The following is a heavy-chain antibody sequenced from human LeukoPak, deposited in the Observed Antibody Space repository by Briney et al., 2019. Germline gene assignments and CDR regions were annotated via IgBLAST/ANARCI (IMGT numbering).Heavy chain of an antibody. CDR1: GGSISPYY. Sequence: SETLSLTCTVSGGSISPYYWSWIRQPPGKGLEWIGTIYYSGSTYYNPSLKSRVTISVDTSNDQFSLKLSSVTAADTAVYYCATYCSSTSCPHRRAFDIWGQGTMVTVSS. CDR2: IYYSGST. D-gene: IGHD2-2*01. J-gene: IGHJ3*02. CDR3: ATYCSSTSCPHRRAFDI. V-gene: IGHV4-59*04.